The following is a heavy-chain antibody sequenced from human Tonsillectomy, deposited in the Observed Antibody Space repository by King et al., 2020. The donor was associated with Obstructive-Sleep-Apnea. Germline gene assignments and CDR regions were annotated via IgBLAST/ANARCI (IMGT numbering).Heavy chain of an antibody. Sequence: VQLVESGGGLVQPGGSLRLSCVASGLTVSNNYMSWVRQAPGKGLGWVSVIYSGGATYYADSVRGLFTISRHSSKNTLYLQMNSLRVEDTAVYYCARDHPNTSSSSWYRGDAFDIWGQGTMVTVSS. CDR3: ARDHPNTSSSSWYRGDAFDI. J-gene: IGHJ3*02. V-gene: IGHV3-53*04. CDR1: GLTVSNNY. CDR2: IYSGGAT. D-gene: IGHD6-13*01.